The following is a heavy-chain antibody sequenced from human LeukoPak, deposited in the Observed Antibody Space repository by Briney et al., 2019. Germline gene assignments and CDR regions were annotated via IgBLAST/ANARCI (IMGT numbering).Heavy chain of an antibody. Sequence: ASVKVSCKASGYTFTSYDINWVRQATGQGLEWMGWMNPNSGNTGYAQKFQGRVTMTRNTSISTAYMELSSLRSEDTAVYYCATGSLAVAGSSFDYWGQGTLVTVSS. CDR1: GYTFTSYD. D-gene: IGHD6-19*01. V-gene: IGHV1-8*01. CDR3: ATGSLAVAGSSFDY. CDR2: MNPNSGNT. J-gene: IGHJ4*02.